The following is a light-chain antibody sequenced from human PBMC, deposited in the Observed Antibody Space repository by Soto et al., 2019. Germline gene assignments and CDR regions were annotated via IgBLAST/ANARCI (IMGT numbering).Light chain of an antibody. J-gene: IGKJ5*01. CDR3: QQRSNWPPSIT. Sequence: EIVLTQSPGTLSVSPGERATLSCRASQSVTSSHLAWFQQKPGQAPRLLIXDASSRATGIPDRFSGSGSGTDFSLTLSRLEAEDFAGSYCQQRSNWPPSITFGQGTRLEIK. CDR1: QSVTSSH. CDR2: DAS. V-gene: IGKV3D-20*02.